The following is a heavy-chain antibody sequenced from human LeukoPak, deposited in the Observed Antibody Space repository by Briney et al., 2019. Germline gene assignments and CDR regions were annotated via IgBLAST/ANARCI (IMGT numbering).Heavy chain of an antibody. J-gene: IGHJ4*02. V-gene: IGHV4-39*02. CDR2: IYYSGST. Sequence: GSLRLSCAASGFTFSSYSMNWVRQAPGKGLEWIGSIYYSGSTYYNPSLKSRVTISVDTSKNQFSLNLISVTAADTAVYYCVRAYDYWGQGTLVTVSS. CDR1: GFTFSSYSMN. CDR3: VRAYDY.